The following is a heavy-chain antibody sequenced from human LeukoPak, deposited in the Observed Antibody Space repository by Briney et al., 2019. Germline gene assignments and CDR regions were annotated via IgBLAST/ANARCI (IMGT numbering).Heavy chain of an antibody. Sequence: PGGSLRLSCAASGFTFSSYSMNWVRQAPGKGLEGVSYISSSSSTIYYADSVKGRFTISRDNAKNSLYMQMNSLRDEDTAVYYCARVQDGRAVGMDVWGQGTTVTVSS. V-gene: IGHV3-48*02. J-gene: IGHJ6*02. D-gene: IGHD1-14*01. CDR1: GFTFSSYS. CDR3: ARVQDGRAVGMDV. CDR2: ISSSSSTI.